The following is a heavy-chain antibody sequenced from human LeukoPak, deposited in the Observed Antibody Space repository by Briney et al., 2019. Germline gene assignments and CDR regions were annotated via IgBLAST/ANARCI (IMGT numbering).Heavy chain of an antibody. CDR1: GDSISSGGYY. CDR2: IYYSGST. D-gene: IGHD3-22*01. Sequence: SSQTLSLTCTVSGDSISSGGYYWSWIRQHPGKGLEWIGYIYYSGSTYYNPSLKSRVTISVDTSKNQFSLKLSSVTAADTAVYYCALGGTDYYDSSGLLGYWGQGTLVTVSS. V-gene: IGHV4-31*03. CDR3: ALGGTDYYDSSGLLGY. J-gene: IGHJ4*02.